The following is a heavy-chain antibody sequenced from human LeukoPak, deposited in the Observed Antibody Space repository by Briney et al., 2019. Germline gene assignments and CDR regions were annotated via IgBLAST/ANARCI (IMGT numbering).Heavy chain of an antibody. Sequence: PGGSLRLSCAASGFTFSNYVMHWVRQPPGKGLESVSAISSNGGSTYYASPVKGRYTISRDNSKNTLYLQMGNLRSEDMAVYYCANIEYNWNYESVWFDPWGQGTLVTVSS. CDR3: ANIEYNWNYESVWFDP. CDR1: GFTFSNYV. CDR2: ISSNGGST. J-gene: IGHJ5*02. V-gene: IGHV3-64*01. D-gene: IGHD1-7*01.